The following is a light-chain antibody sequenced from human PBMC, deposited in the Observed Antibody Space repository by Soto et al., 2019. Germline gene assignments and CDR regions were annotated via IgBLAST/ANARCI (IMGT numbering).Light chain of an antibody. V-gene: IGLV2-8*01. CDR3: CSFAGNTNLV. CDR1: SSDVGGYNY. CDR2: DVS. Sequence: QSALTQPPSASGSPGQSVTISCTGTSSDVGGYNYVSWYQQHPGKAPKLMISDVSKRPSGVPDRFSGSKSGNTASLTVSGLQAEDEAYYYCCSFAGNTNLVFGGGTKLTVL. J-gene: IGLJ2*01.